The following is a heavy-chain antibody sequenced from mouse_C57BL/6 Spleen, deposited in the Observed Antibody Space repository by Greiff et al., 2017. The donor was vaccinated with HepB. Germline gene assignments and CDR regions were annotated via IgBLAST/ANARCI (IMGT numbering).Heavy chain of an antibody. Sequence: EVQVVESGGGLVKPGGSLKLSCAASGFTFSSYAMSWVRQTPEKRLEWVATISDGGSYTYYPDNVKGRFTISRDNAKNTLYLQMSHLKSEDTAMYYCARDRDGYYVWYFDVWGTGTTVTVSS. CDR1: GFTFSSYA. D-gene: IGHD2-3*01. CDR3: ARDRDGYYVWYFDV. V-gene: IGHV5-4*01. CDR2: ISDGGSYT. J-gene: IGHJ1*03.